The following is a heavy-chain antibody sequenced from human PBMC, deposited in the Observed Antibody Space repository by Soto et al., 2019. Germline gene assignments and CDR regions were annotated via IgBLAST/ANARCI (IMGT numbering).Heavy chain of an antibody. D-gene: IGHD3-22*01. CDR3: VRDYQADYYLSRGYHPDLDY. Sequence: GASVKVSCKTSGYTFPTYGISWVRQAPGQGPEWMGWISGYTGNTNHAQKLQGRVPMTTDTSTTTAYMELRGLRSDDTAVYYCVRDYQADYYLSRGYHPDLDYWGQGTLVTVSS. V-gene: IGHV1-18*04. CDR2: ISGYTGNT. J-gene: IGHJ4*02. CDR1: GYTFPTYG.